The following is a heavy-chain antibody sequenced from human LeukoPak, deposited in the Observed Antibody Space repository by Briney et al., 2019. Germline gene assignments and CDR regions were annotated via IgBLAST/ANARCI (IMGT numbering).Heavy chain of an antibody. J-gene: IGHJ6*02. CDR2: ISAYNGNT. CDR1: GYTFTSYG. V-gene: IGHV1-18*01. CDR3: ASEGYCSSTSCYPGRMDV. Sequence: ASVKVSCKASGYTFTSYGISWVRQAPGQGLEWMRWISAYNGNTNYAQKLQGRVTMTTDTSTSTAYMELRSLRSDDTAVYYCASEGYCSSTSCYPGRMDVWGQGTTVTVSS. D-gene: IGHD2-2*01.